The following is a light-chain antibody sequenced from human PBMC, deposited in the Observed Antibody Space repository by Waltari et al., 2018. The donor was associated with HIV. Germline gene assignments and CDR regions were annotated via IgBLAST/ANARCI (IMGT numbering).Light chain of an antibody. CDR3: AAWDDSLSGRV. J-gene: IGLJ3*02. CDR1: SSNIGSNT. Sequence: QSVLTQPPSASGTPGQRFTISCSGSSSNIGSNTVSWYRQLPGTAPKLLMYNHNQRPSGFPNPFAGAKSGTAAALAVRGLQSEGEANYYCAAWDDSLSGRVFGDGTKLTVL. V-gene: IGLV1-44*01. CDR2: NHN.